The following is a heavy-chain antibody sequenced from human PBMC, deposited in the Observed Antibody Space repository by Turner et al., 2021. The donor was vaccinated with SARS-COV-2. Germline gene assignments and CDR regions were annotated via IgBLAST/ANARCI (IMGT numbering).Heavy chain of an antibody. CDR2: INHDGSEK. D-gene: IGHD6-19*01. J-gene: IGHJ4*02. CDR3: ARDRGWDTFDY. V-gene: IGHV3-7*03. Sequence: EVQLVASGGGLVQPGGSLRVSCTASGFTFSNYWMSWVRQAPGKGLEWVAEINHDGSEKYYVDSVRGRFTISSDNAKNTMFLQMNSLRAEDTAVYYCARDRGWDTFDYWGQGTLVTVSS. CDR1: GFTFSNYW.